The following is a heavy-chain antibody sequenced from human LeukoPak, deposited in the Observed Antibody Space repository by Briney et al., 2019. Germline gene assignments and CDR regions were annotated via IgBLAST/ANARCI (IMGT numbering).Heavy chain of an antibody. V-gene: IGHV4-59*01. CDR2: IYYSGST. D-gene: IGHD6-19*01. CDR1: GGSTSSYY. J-gene: IGHJ4*02. CDR3: ARGGGYSSGWEYYFDY. Sequence: KTSETLSLTCTVSGGSTSSYYWSWIRQPPGKGLEWIGYIYYSGSTNYNPSLKSRVTISVDTSKNQFSLKLSSVTAADTAVYYCARGGGYSSGWEYYFDYWGQGTLVTVSS.